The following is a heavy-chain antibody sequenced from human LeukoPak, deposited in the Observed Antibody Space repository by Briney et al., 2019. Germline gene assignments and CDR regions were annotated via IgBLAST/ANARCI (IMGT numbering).Heavy chain of an antibody. V-gene: IGHV4-34*01. Sequence: PSETLSLTCAVYGGSFSGYYWSWIRQPPGKGLEWIGEINHSGITNYNPSLKSRVTISVDTSKNQFSLKMSSVTAADTAVYYCARAKGVVAATEGWNYWGQGTLVTVSS. CDR2: INHSGIT. CDR3: ARAKGVVAATEGWNY. D-gene: IGHD2-15*01. CDR1: GGSFSGYY. J-gene: IGHJ4*02.